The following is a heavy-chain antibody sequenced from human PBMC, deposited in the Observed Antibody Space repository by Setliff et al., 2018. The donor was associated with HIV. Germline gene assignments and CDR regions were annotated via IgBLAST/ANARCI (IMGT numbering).Heavy chain of an antibody. CDR1: GYTFTVYY. CDR2: IKPDTGGT. V-gene: IGHV1-2*02. CDR3: ARGRHSGTYEAFDI. Sequence: ASVKVSCKASGYTFTVYYMHWVRQAPGQGLEWMGWIKPDTGGTNYAQKFQGRVTMTRGTSISTAYMELNSLTSDDTAVYYCARGRHSGTYEAFDIWGPGTMVTVSS. J-gene: IGHJ3*02. D-gene: IGHD1-26*01.